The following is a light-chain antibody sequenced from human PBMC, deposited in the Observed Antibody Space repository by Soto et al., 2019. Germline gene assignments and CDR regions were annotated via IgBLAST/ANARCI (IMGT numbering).Light chain of an antibody. CDR3: QQYNDYPCT. Sequence: IRITQSPSTLSGAVGYIGSINCRASQSISGCLAWHQQKPGKAPRLLIYTASTLQIGVPSRFSGSGSGTEFTLTISSLQPDDVAIYYCQQYNDYPCTFGQGTKVDIK. J-gene: IGKJ1*01. V-gene: IGKV1-5*03. CDR2: TAS. CDR1: QSISGC.